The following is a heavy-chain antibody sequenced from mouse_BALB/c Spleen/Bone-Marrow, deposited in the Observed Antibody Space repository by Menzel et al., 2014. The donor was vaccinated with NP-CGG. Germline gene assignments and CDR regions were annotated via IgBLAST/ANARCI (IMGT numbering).Heavy chain of an antibody. D-gene: IGHD2-3*01. CDR2: INPYNGDT. Sequence: VQLQQSGPELVKPGASVKISCKASGYSFTGYFMNWVMQSHGKSLEWIGRINPYNGDTFYNQKFKGKATLTVDKSSSTAHMELRSLASGDSAVYYCARGGLLRAMDYWGQGTSVTASS. V-gene: IGHV1-20*02. J-gene: IGHJ4*01. CDR1: GYSFTGYF. CDR3: ARGGLLRAMDY.